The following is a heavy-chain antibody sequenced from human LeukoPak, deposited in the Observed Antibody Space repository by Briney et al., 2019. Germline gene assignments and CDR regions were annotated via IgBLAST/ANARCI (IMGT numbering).Heavy chain of an antibody. Sequence: ASVKVSCKTSGYSFTSHGISWVRQGPGQGLEWMGWISGYNGNTNYAQKFQGRVTMTTDASTRTAHMEVRGLRSDDTAVYYCARGGWTTGMDYWGQGTLVTVSS. CDR3: ARGGWTTGMDY. V-gene: IGHV1-18*01. J-gene: IGHJ4*02. CDR1: GYSFTSHG. CDR2: ISGYNGNT. D-gene: IGHD1-14*01.